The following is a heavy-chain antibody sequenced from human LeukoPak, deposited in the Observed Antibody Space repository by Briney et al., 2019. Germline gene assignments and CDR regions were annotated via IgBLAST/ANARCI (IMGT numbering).Heavy chain of an antibody. CDR1: GFPFTSGFTFSDYY. CDR3: ARGGTGALDY. Sequence: GGSLRLSCAASGFPFTSGFTFSDYYMSWIRQAPGKGLEWVSYISSTSAYTSYADSVKGRFTISRDNANNSLFLQMNGLRAEDTAIYYCARGGTGALDYCGQGTLVTVSS. V-gene: IGHV3-11*06. J-gene: IGHJ4*02. CDR2: ISSTSAYT. D-gene: IGHD2-8*02.